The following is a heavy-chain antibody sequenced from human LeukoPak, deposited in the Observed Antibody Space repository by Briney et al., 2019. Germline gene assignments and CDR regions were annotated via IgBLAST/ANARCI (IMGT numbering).Heavy chain of an antibody. CDR1: GFTFRSYG. V-gene: IGHV3-30*02. J-gene: IGHJ4*02. D-gene: IGHD5-24*01. Sequence: GGSLRLSCAASGFTFRSYGMHWVRQAPGKGLEWVAFTRDDGSKSYYADSVLGRFTISRDNSKNTLYLQMNNLRAEDTAVYYCARSPGPMPASTIYYFDYWGQGALVTVSA. CDR3: ARSPGPMPASTIYYFDY. CDR2: TRDDGSKS.